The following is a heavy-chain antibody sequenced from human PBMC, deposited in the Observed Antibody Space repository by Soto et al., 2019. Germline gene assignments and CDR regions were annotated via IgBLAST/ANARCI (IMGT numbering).Heavy chain of an antibody. CDR2: IIPIFGTA. D-gene: IGHD5-12*01. CDR1: GGTFSSYA. V-gene: IGHV1-69*06. J-gene: IGHJ5*02. Sequence: ASVKVSCKASGGTFSSYAISWVRQAPGRGLEWMGGIIPIFGTANYAQKFQGRVTITADKSTSTAYMELSSLRSEDTAVYYCATPGGMDIVATTVENWFDPWGQGTLVTVSS. CDR3: ATPGGMDIVATTVENWFDP.